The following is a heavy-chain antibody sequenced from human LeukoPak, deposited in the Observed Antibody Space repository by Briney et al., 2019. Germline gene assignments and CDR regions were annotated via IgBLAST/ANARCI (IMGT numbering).Heavy chain of an antibody. V-gene: IGHV4-4*02. Sequence: SGTLSLTCGVSGGSISGTNWWSWVRQPPGQGLEWIGEISLAGQTNYNPSLNGRVTMSLDKSSNQLSLHLTPVTAADTATYYRSRESGPFCPFGYWGQGTLVIVSS. CDR3: SRESGPFCPFGY. D-gene: IGHD1-26*01. CDR1: GGSISGTNW. CDR2: ISLAGQT. J-gene: IGHJ4*02.